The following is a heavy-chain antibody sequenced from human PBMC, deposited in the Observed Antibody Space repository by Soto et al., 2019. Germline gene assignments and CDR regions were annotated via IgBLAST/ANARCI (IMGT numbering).Heavy chain of an antibody. CDR1: GGSTNSGDYY. CDR3: ARVGNGMDV. Sequence: QVQLQESGPGLVKPSQTLSLTCTVSGGSTNSGDYYWSWVRQPPGKGLEWIGYIYYSGSTYYDPSLKSRLTISLDTSKNHFSSNLSSVTAADTAVYYCARVGNGMDVWGQGTTVTVSS. J-gene: IGHJ6*02. CDR2: IYYSGST. V-gene: IGHV4-30-4*01.